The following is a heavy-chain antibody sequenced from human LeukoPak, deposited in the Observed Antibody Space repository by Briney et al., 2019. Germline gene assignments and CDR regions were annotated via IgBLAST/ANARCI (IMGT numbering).Heavy chain of an antibody. CDR2: ISSNGGST. V-gene: IGHV3-64*01. Sequence: GGSLRLSCAASGFSFSSYAMHWVRQDPGKGLEYVSAISSNGGSTYYANSVKGRFTISRDNSKNTLYLQMGSLRAEDMAVYYCASGLKSAQFDYWGQGTLVTVSS. CDR3: ASGLKSAQFDY. J-gene: IGHJ4*02. CDR1: GFSFSSYA. D-gene: IGHD6-25*01.